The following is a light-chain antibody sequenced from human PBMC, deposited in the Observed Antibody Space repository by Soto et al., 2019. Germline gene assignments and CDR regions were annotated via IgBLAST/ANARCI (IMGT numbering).Light chain of an antibody. V-gene: IGLV1-44*01. Sequence: QSVLTQPPSASGTPGQRVTISCSGSSSNIGSNLVNWYQQFPGTAPKLLIYYNNQRPSGVPDRFSGSKSGTSASLAISGLQSEDEADYYCSTWDDSLNAVLFGGGTKLTVL. CDR2: YNN. CDR1: SSNIGSNL. CDR3: STWDDSLNAVL. J-gene: IGLJ2*01.